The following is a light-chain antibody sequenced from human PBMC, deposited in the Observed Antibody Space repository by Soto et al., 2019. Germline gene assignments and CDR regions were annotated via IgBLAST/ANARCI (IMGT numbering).Light chain of an antibody. CDR1: QSVSSSY. Sequence: EIVLTQSPGTLSLSPGERATLSCRASQSVSSSYLAWYQQKPGQAPSLLIYDASSRATGIPARFSGSGSGTDFTLTSSRLEPEDFAVYYCQQYGSSPLTFGGGTKVEIK. V-gene: IGKV3-20*01. CDR3: QQYGSSPLT. CDR2: DAS. J-gene: IGKJ4*01.